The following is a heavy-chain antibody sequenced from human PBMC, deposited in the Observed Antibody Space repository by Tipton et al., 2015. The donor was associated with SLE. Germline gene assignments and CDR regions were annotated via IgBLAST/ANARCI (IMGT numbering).Heavy chain of an antibody. J-gene: IGHJ3*02. V-gene: IGHV3-30*04. CDR3: ARSWDPQGGHDAFDI. CDR1: GFTFSSYA. D-gene: IGHD3-16*01. Sequence: SLRLSCAASGFTFSSYAMHWVRQAPGKGLEWVAVISYDGSNKYYADSVKGRFTISRDNSKNTLYLQMNSLRAEDTAVYYCARSWDPQGGHDAFDIWGQGTMVTVSS. CDR2: ISYDGSNK.